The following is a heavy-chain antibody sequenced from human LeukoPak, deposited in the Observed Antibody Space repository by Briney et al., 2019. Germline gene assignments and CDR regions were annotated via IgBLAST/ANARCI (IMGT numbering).Heavy chain of an antibody. CDR1: GGSISSSNW. CDR3: AIRCPDGVCYGAGYFDY. CDR2: IYHSGST. Sequence: SGTLSLTCAVSGGSISSSNWWSWVRQPPGKGLEWIGEIYHSGSTNYNPSLKSRVTISVDKSKNQFSLKLSSVTAADTAVYYCAIRCPDGVCYGAGYFDYWGQGTLVTVSS. J-gene: IGHJ4*02. D-gene: IGHD2-8*01. V-gene: IGHV4-4*02.